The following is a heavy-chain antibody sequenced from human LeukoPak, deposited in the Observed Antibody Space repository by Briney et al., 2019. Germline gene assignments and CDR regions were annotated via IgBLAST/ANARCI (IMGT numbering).Heavy chain of an antibody. J-gene: IGHJ4*02. Sequence: GGSLRLSCAASGFTFSNAWMSWVRQAPGKGLEWVGRIKSKTDGGTTDYAAPVKGRFTISRDDSKNTLYLQMNSLKTEDTAVYYCSNTASYYDFWSGYSEQYYFDYWGQGTLVTVSS. CDR2: IKSKTDGGTT. D-gene: IGHD3-3*01. CDR3: SNTASYYDFWSGYSEQYYFDY. V-gene: IGHV3-15*01. CDR1: GFTFSNAW.